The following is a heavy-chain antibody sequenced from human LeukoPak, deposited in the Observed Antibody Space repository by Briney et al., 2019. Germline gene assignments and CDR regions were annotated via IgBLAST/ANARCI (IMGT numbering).Heavy chain of an antibody. CDR1: GFTFSQYA. D-gene: IGHD2-15*01. CDR2: IWYDGSND. Sequence: GRSLRLSCAASGFTFSQYAMHWVRQAPGKGLEWVAAIWYDGSNDYYADSVNGRFTISRHKSKNTLSLQMTSLRAEDTAVYYCAREADCSGGSCYRGAFDIWGQGTMVTVSS. CDR3: AREADCSGGSCYRGAFDI. V-gene: IGHV3-33*01. J-gene: IGHJ3*02.